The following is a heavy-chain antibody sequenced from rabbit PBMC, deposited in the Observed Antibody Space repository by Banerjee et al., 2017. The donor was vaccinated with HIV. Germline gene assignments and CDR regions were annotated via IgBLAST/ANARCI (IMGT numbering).Heavy chain of an antibody. J-gene: IGHJ6*01. D-gene: IGHD6-1*01. Sequence: QEQLVESRGGLVQPGGSLTLSCKASGFDFSIYYMSWVRQAPGKGLEWIGIIYAGKGITDYASWAKGRFTISKTSSTTVTLQMTSLTVADTATYFCARDRYASYGVGGYVYGYHGMDLWGPGTLVTVS. V-gene: IGHV1S45*01. CDR2: IYAGKGIT. CDR3: ARDRYASYGVGGYVYGYHGMDL. CDR1: GFDFSIYYM.